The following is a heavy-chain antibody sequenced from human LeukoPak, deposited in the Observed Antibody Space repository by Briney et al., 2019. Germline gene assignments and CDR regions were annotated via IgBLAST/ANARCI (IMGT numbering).Heavy chain of an antibody. CDR1: GGTFSSYA. J-gene: IGHJ5*02. CDR2: IIPIFGTA. V-gene: IGHV1-69*05. D-gene: IGHD3-3*01. CDR3: ARREIRFFAFDP. Sequence: GASVKVSCKASGGTFSSYAISWVRQAPRQGLEWMGGIIPIFGTANYAQKFQGGVTITTDESTSTAYMELSSLRSEDTAVYYCARREIRFFAFDPWGQGTLVTVSS.